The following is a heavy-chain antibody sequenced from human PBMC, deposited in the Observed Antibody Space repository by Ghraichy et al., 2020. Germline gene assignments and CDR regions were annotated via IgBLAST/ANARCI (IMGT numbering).Heavy chain of an antibody. CDR2: LSGSGAST. J-gene: IGHJ4*02. V-gene: IGHV3-23*01. Sequence: GESLNISCAASGFSFSTYAMSWVRQAPGKGLEWVSVLSGSGASTYYADSVKGRFTISRDNSKNTLYLLMNSLRAEDTAVYYCAKNSYGYIGTYHDYWGQGSLVTVSS. CDR3: AKNSYGYIGTYHDY. D-gene: IGHD1-26*01. CDR1: GFSFSTYA.